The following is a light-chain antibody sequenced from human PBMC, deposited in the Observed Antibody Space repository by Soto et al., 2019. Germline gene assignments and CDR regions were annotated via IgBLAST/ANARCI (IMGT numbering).Light chain of an antibody. V-gene: IGKV3-11*01. CDR2: GAS. CDR3: QQRSSWPIT. J-gene: IGKJ5*01. Sequence: EIVLPQSPASLSLSPGESSTLSCRASQSVDSYLVWYQQKPGQAPRLLIFGASNRATGIPARFSGSGSRTDFTLTINSLEPEDFAVYCCQQRSSWPITVGQGTRLEIK. CDR1: QSVDSY.